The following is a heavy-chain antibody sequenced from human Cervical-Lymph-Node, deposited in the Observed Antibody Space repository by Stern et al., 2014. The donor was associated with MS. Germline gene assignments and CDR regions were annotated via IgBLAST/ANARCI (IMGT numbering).Heavy chain of an antibody. Sequence: QVTLRESGPTLVKPTQTLTLTCTFSGFSLSTSGVGVGWIRQPPGKALEWLALIYWDDDKRYSPSLKSRLTITKDTSKNQVVLTMTNMDPVDTATYYCAHSQYYYDSSGPSTYYFDYWGQGTLVTVSS. D-gene: IGHD3-22*01. V-gene: IGHV2-5*02. CDR1: GFSLSTSGVG. CDR3: AHSQYYYDSSGPSTYYFDY. J-gene: IGHJ4*02. CDR2: IYWDDDK.